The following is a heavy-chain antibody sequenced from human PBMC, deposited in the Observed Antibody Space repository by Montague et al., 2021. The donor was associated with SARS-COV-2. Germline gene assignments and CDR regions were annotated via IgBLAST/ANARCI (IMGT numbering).Heavy chain of an antibody. V-gene: IGHV4-61*09. J-gene: IGHJ6*02. CDR2: VQTSGTS. CDR1: GDSMTSGSYF. Sequence: TLSLTCSVSGDSMTSGSYFWTWIRQPAGKGLEWIGHVQTSGTSNYNPSLRSRITMSIDTSRNQFSLEVRSVTAADTAVYFCARDRPESWKISPGLAGWYATVVHSASGLDVWGQGTTVTVS. D-gene: IGHD2-15*01. CDR3: ARDRPESWKISPGLAGWYATVVHSASGLDV.